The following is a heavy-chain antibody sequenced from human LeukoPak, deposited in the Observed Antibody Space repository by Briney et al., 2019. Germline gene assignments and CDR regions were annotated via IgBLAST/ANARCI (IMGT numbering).Heavy chain of an antibody. CDR3: ARVALEAFDI. CDR1: GGSFSGYY. CDR2: INHSGST. Sequence: PSETLSLTCAVYGGSFSGYYWSWIRQPPGKGLEWIGEINHSGSTNYNPSLKSRVTISVDTSKNQFSLKLSSVTAADTAVYYCARVALEAFDIRGQGTMVTVSS. D-gene: IGHD1-1*01. J-gene: IGHJ3*02. V-gene: IGHV4-34*01.